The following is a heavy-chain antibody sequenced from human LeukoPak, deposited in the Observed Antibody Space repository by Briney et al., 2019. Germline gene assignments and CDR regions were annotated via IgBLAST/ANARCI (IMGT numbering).Heavy chain of an antibody. CDR1: GGSISRYY. Sequence: SETLSLTCTVSGGSISRYYWTWIRQPPGKGLEWIGYVYYSGSTNYNPSLKSRVTISVDTSKNQFSLKLTSVTAADTAVYYCARRGGSGSSNWFDPWGQGTLVTVSS. J-gene: IGHJ5*02. CDR3: ARRGGSGSSNWFDP. V-gene: IGHV4-59*08. CDR2: VYYSGST. D-gene: IGHD1-26*01.